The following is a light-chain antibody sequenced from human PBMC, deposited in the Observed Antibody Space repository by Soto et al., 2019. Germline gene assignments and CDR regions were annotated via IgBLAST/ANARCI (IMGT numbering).Light chain of an antibody. V-gene: IGKV3-11*01. CDR1: QSVSSY. CDR3: QQRSNWPPYT. J-gene: IGKJ2*01. CDR2: DAS. Sequence: EIVLTQSPATLSLSPGERATLSCRASQSVSSYLAWYQHKPGQAPRLFIYDASHRATGIPARFSGSGSGTDFTLTISSLEPEDFAVYYCQQRSNWPPYTFGQGTKLEIK.